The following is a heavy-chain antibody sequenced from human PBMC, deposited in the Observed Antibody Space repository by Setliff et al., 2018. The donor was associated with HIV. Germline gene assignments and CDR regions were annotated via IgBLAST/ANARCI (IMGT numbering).Heavy chain of an antibody. V-gene: IGHV3-48*04. D-gene: IGHD2-21*01. Sequence: GGSLRLSCAASGFNFKTYGMTWVRQAPGKGLDWVAHIGSSNHGIHYADSVKGRFTISRDNAKNSVYLQMNSLRAEDTAIYYCAKRRVCNTSCYIVDYMDVWGKGTTVTVSS. CDR2: IGSSNHGI. J-gene: IGHJ6*03. CDR3: AKRRVCNTSCYIVDYMDV. CDR1: GFNFKTYG.